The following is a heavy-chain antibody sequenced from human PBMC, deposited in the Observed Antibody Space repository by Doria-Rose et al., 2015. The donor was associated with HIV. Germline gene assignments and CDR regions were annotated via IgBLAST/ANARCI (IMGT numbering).Heavy chain of an antibody. V-gene: IGHV5-51*01. CDR1: GYSFTRYW. Sequence: VQLVQSGPQVKKSGESLKISCKGSGYSFTRYWISWVRQVPGEGLEWMGIVYPGDSDTRYSPSFRGQVTISVDKSINTAYLEWNSLKAPDTALYFSARRRGEGNDDECWGQGALVNVSS. J-gene: IGHJ1*01. CDR3: ARRRGEGNDDEC. CDR2: VYPGDSDT. D-gene: IGHD1-1*01.